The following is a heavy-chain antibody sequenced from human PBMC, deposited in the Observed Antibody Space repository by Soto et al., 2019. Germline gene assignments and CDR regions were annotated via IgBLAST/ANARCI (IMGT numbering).Heavy chain of an antibody. CDR3: ARGAGYGDYGGY. D-gene: IGHD4-17*01. CDR2: ISGSGTTI. CDR1: GFSLRGYS. J-gene: IGHJ4*02. V-gene: IGHV3-48*02. Sequence: GGSLRLSCAASGFSLRGYSMIWVRQAPGKGLEWVSYISGSGTTIYYADSVKGRFTISRDNAKNSVYLQMNSLGDEDTAVYYCARGAGYGDYGGYWGQGTLVTSPQ.